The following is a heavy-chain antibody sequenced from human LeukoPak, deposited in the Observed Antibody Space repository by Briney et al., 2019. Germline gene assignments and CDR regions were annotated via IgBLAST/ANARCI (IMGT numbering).Heavy chain of an antibody. CDR3: ARRVGYCSSTSCYVFDY. CDR1: GYSFTSYW. D-gene: IGHD2-2*01. Sequence: GESLKISCKGSGYSFTSYWIGWVRQMPGKGLEWMGIIYPGDSDTRYSPSFQGQVTISADKSISTAYLQWSSLKASDTAMYYCARRVGYCSSTSCYVFDYWGQGTLVTVSS. CDR2: IYPGDSDT. V-gene: IGHV5-51*01. J-gene: IGHJ4*02.